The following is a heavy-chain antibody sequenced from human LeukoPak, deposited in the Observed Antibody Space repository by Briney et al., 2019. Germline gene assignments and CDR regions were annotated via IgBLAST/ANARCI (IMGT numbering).Heavy chain of an antibody. CDR3: ARHDVTEVAFDI. V-gene: IGHV4-59*08. Sequence: PSETLSLTCTVSGGSISNYYWTWIRQPPGKGLEWIGDIYYSGSTNYNPSLKSRVTISVDTSKNQFSLNLSSVTAADTAVYYCARHDVTEVAFDIWGQGTMVTVSS. CDR2: IYYSGST. J-gene: IGHJ3*02. CDR1: GGSISNYY.